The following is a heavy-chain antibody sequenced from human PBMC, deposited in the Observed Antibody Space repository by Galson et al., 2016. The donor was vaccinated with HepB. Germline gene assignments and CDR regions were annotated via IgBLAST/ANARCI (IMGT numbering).Heavy chain of an antibody. Sequence: SLRLSCAASGFTVSSNFMSWVRQAPGKGLEWVSIMYSDGRTYYGDSVKGRFIISRDNFNNTLYLQMTSVRAEDTAVYYCARDSGLGCFDLWGRGTLITVSS. J-gene: IGHJ2*01. CDR2: MYSDGRT. V-gene: IGHV3-66*01. CDR3: ARDSGLGCFDL. CDR1: GFTVSSNF. D-gene: IGHD1-26*01.